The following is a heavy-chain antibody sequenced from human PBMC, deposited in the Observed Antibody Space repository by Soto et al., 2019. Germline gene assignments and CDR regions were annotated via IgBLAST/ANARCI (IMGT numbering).Heavy chain of an antibody. Sequence: EVQLLESGGNLVQPGGSLRLSCAASGFTFSTYGMTWVRQAPGKGLEWVSSISDSGDSTYYADSVKGRFTISRDNSKNTLFLQMNSLIAEATAGYWGAKDHACGGRLPTLFDYWGQGALVTVSS. J-gene: IGHJ4*02. CDR3: AKDHACGGRLPTLFDY. D-gene: IGHD2-15*01. CDR2: ISDSGDST. CDR1: GFTFSTYG. V-gene: IGHV3-23*01.